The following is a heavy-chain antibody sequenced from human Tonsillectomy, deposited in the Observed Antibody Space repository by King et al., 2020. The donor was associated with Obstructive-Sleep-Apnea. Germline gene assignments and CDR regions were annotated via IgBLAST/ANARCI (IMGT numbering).Heavy chain of an antibody. D-gene: IGHD2-2*01. CDR3: ATTGGPYCTRTRCFLGS. CDR2: ITSSDTTI. Sequence: VQLVESGGGLVKPGGSLRLSCAASGFTFSDYYMSWVRQAPGKGLEWVSFITSSDTTIYYAASVKGRFTVSRDNAKNSLYLQMNSLRVEDTAMYYCATTGGPYCTRTRCFLGSWGQGTLVTVSS. J-gene: IGHJ5*02. V-gene: IGHV3-11*01. CDR1: GFTFSDYY.